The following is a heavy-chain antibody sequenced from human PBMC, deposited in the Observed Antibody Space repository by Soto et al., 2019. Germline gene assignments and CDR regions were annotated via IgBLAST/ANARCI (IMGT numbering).Heavy chain of an antibody. D-gene: IGHD3-3*01. J-gene: IGHJ4*02. CDR1: GFTFSSYA. CDR3: AKLLYYDFWSGYQTLGY. Sequence: GGSLRLSCAASGFTFSSYAMSWVRQAPGKGLEWVSAISGSGGSTYYADSVKGRFTISRDNSKNTLYLQMNSLRAEDTAVYYCAKLLYYDFWSGYQTLGYWGQGTLVTVSS. V-gene: IGHV3-23*01. CDR2: ISGSGGST.